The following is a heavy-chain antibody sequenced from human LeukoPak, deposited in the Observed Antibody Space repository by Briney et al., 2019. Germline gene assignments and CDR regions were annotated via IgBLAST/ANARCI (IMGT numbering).Heavy chain of an antibody. CDR2: ISSSSSYI. D-gene: IGHD3-3*01. J-gene: IGHJ4*02. Sequence: GGSLRLSCAASGFTFSSYSMNWVRQAPGKGLEWVSSISSSSSYIYYADSVKGRFTISGDNAKNSLYLQMNSLRAEDTAVYYCARVGRFLEWFRWGQGTLVTVSS. CDR1: GFTFSSYS. CDR3: ARVGRFLEWFR. V-gene: IGHV3-21*01.